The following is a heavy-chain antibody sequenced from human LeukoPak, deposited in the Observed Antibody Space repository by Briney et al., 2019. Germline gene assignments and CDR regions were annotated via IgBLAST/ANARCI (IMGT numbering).Heavy chain of an antibody. CDR1: GGSFSGYC. V-gene: IGHV4-34*01. D-gene: IGHD2-21*02. Sequence: SETLSLTCTVYGGSFSGYCWSWIRQPPGKGLEWVGEINHSGSTNYNPSLQSRVTISVDTSKNQFSLKLTSMTAADTAVYYCTTGKPETVFDYWGQGTLVTVSS. J-gene: IGHJ4*02. CDR3: TTGKPETVFDY. CDR2: INHSGST.